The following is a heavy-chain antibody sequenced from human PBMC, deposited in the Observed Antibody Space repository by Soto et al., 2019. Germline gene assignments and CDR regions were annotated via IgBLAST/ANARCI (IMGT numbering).Heavy chain of an antibody. CDR3: ARVDDGSGKNWFDP. V-gene: IGHV3-74*01. CDR1: GFTFSSYW. D-gene: IGHD3-22*01. CDR2: INTDGSRT. J-gene: IGHJ5*02. Sequence: GGSLRLSCAASGFTFSSYWMHWVRQAPGKGLVWVSRINTDGSRTNYADSVKGRFTISRDNAKNTLYLQMNSLRAEDTAVYYCARVDDGSGKNWFDPWGQGALVTVSS.